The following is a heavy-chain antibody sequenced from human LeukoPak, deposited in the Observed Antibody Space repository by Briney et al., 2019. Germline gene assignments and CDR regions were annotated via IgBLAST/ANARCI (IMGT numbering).Heavy chain of an antibody. V-gene: IGHV3-33*01. D-gene: IGHD4-11*01. Sequence: PGGSLRLSCAASGFTFTNNGFHWGRQAPGKGLEWVAAIWSDGSKKYYADSVKGRFTISKDNSKNTLYLQMNSLRAEDTAVYYCARDLSYTSLDYGGQGTLVTVSS. CDR3: ARDLSYTSLDY. CDR2: IWSDGSKK. CDR1: GFTFTNNG. J-gene: IGHJ4*02.